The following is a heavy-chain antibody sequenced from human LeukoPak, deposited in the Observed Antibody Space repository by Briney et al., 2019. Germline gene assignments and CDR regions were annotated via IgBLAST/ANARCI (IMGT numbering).Heavy chain of an antibody. CDR2: INHSGST. D-gene: IGHD3-16*01. J-gene: IGHJ4*02. V-gene: IGHV4-34*01. Sequence: PSETLSLTCAVYGGSFSGYYWSWIRQPPEKGLEWIGEINHSGSTNYNPSLKSRVTISVDTSKNQFSLKLRSVTAADTAVYYCASGSGGGFDYWGQGTLVTVSS. CDR1: GGSFSGYY. CDR3: ASGSGGGFDY.